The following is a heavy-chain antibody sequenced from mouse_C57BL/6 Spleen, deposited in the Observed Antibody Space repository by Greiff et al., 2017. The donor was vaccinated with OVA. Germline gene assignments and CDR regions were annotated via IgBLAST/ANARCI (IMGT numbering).Heavy chain of an antibody. D-gene: IGHD2-3*01. J-gene: IGHJ3*01. CDR1: GYSITSGYD. V-gene: IGHV3-1*01. CDR3: ARGDGYYGFAY. CDR2: ISYSGST. Sequence: EVQGVESGPGMVKPSQSLSLTCTVTGYSITSGYDWHWIRHFPGNKLEWMGYISYSGSTNYNPSLKSRISITHDTSKNHFFLKLNSVTTEDTATYYCARGDGYYGFAYWGQVTLVTVSA.